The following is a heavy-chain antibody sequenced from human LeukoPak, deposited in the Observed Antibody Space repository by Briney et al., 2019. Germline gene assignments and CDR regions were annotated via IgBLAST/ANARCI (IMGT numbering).Heavy chain of an antibody. CDR3: ARIDSSGYPPNFDY. CDR2: IYTSGST. Sequence: SETLSLTCTVSGGSISSGSYYWSWIRQPAGKGLEWIGRIYTSGSTNYNPSLKSRVTISVDTSKNQFSLKLSSVTAADTAVYYCARIDSSGYPPNFDYWGRGTLVTVSS. CDR1: GGSISSGSYY. J-gene: IGHJ4*02. V-gene: IGHV4-61*02. D-gene: IGHD3-22*01.